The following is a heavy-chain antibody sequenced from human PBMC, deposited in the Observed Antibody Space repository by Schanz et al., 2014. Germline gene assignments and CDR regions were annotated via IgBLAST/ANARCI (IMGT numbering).Heavy chain of an antibody. CDR3: AVLGGFGELPLDY. Sequence: EVQVVESGGGLVQPGGSLRLSCEASGFTLTSYALTWVRQAPGKGLEWVAGISGSGGSTDYADSVKGRFTISRDNSKNTLYLQMNSLRAEDTAVYYCAVLGGFGELPLDYRGQGTLVTVSS. CDR1: GFTLTSYA. V-gene: IGHV3-23*04. J-gene: IGHJ4*02. CDR2: ISGSGGST. D-gene: IGHD3-10*01.